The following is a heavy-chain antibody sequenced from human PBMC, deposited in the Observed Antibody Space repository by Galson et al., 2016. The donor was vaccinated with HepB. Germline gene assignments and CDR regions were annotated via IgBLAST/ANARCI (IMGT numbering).Heavy chain of an antibody. CDR3: ARALSFGVFVGYSYYGLDV. CDR2: ISAYNGNT. J-gene: IGHJ6*02. D-gene: IGHD3-3*01. CDR1: AYTFTNYA. Sequence: SVKVSCKASAYTFTNYAISWVRQAPGQGLEWMGWISAYNGNTKYAQNLQGRVTMTTDTSTSTAYMDLRSLTSDDTAVYYCARALSFGVFVGYSYYGLDVWGQGTTVTVSS. V-gene: IGHV1-18*01.